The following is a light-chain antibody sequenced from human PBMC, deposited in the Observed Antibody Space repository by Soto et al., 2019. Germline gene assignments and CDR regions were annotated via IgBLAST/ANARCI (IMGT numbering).Light chain of an antibody. CDR1: QSLLHSNGYNY. Sequence: DIVMTQSPLSLPVTPGEPASISCWSSQSLLHSNGYNYLDWYLQKPGQSPQLLIYLGSNRASGVPDRFSGSGSGTDFTLKISRVEAEDVGVYYCMQALQTPITFGQGTRLEIK. CDR2: LGS. J-gene: IGKJ5*01. CDR3: MQALQTPIT. V-gene: IGKV2-28*01.